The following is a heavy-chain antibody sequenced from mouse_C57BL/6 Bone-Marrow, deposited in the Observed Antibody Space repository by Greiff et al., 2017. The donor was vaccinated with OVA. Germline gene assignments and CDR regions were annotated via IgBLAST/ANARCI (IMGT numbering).Heavy chain of an antibody. CDR3: AKKGHYYGSFYAMDY. CDR2: IWSGGST. CDR1: GFSLTSYG. Sequence: VQGVESGPGLVQPSQSLSITCTVSGFSLTSYGVHWVRQPPGKGLEWLGVIWSGGSTDYNAAFISRLSISKDNSKSQVFFKMNSLQADDTAIYYCAKKGHYYGSFYAMDYWGQGTSVTVSS. V-gene: IGHV2-4*01. J-gene: IGHJ4*01. D-gene: IGHD1-1*01.